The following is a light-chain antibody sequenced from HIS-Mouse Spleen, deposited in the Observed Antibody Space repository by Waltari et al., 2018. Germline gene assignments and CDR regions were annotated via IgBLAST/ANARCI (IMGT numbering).Light chain of an antibody. Sequence: QSALTQPRSVSGSPGQSVTIPCTGTSSDVGGYNLFSWYQQHPGKAPKLIIYDVSKRPSGVPDRFSGSKSGNTASLTISGLQAEDEADYYCCSYAGSYTGVFGTGTKVTVL. CDR1: SSDVGGYNL. CDR3: CSYAGSYTGV. CDR2: DVS. V-gene: IGLV2-11*01. J-gene: IGLJ1*01.